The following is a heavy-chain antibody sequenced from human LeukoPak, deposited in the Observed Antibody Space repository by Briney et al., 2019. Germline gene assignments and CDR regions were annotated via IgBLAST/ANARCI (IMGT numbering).Heavy chain of an antibody. CDR1: GYTFTSYY. CDR2: INPSGGST. J-gene: IGHJ4*02. D-gene: IGHD3-22*01. Sequence: ASVKVSCKASGYTFTSYYMHWVRQAPGQGLEWMGIINPSGGSTSYAQKFQGRVTMTRDTSTSTVYMELSSLRSEDTAVYYCARGNYYDSSGYSAYFDYWGQGTLVTVSS. V-gene: IGHV1-46*01. CDR3: ARGNYYDSSGYSAYFDY.